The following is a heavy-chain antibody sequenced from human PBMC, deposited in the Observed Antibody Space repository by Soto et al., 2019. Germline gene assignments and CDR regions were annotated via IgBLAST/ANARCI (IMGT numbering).Heavy chain of an antibody. CDR3: AKDSEPRITGTTDFDY. CDR2: ISYDGSNK. J-gene: IGHJ4*02. D-gene: IGHD1-20*01. Sequence: GGSLRLSCAASGFTFSSYGMHWVRQAPGKGLEWVAVISYDGSNKYYADSVKGRFTISRDNSKNTLYLQMNSLRAEDTAVYYCAKDSEPRITGTTDFDYWGQGTLVTVSS. CDR1: GFTFSSYG. V-gene: IGHV3-30*18.